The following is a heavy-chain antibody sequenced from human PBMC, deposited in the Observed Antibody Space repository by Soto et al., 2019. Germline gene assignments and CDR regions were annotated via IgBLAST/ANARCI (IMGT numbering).Heavy chain of an antibody. D-gene: IGHD3-3*01. CDR3: ARDNGYWSGYSYFDY. V-gene: IGHV4-4*07. CDR2: IYTSGST. J-gene: IGHJ4*02. CDR1: GGSFSGYY. Sequence: SETLSLTCAVYGGSFSGYYWSWIRQPAGKGLGWIGRIYTSGSTNYNPSLKSRVTMSVDTSKNQFSLKLSSVTAADTAVYYCARDNGYWSGYSYFDYWGQGTLVTVS.